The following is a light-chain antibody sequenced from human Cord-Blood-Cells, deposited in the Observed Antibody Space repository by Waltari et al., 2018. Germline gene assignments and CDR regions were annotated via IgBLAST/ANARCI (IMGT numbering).Light chain of an antibody. CDR2: GSS. J-gene: IGKJ1*01. CDR1: QSVSSRH. CDR3: QPYGSSPWT. V-gene: IGKV3-20*01. Sequence: EIVLTQSPGTLSSSPGERATISCRASQSVSSRHFAWYQQKRGPAPWLLIYGSSSRATGIPDRFSGSGSGTDFTLSISRLEREDFAVYYCQPYGSSPWTFGQVTKVEIK.